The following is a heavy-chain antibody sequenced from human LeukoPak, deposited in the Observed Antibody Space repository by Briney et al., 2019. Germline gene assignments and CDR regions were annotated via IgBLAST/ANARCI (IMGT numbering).Heavy chain of an antibody. D-gene: IGHD2-2*01. Sequence: SVKVSCKASGGTFSSYAIGWVRQAPGQGLEWMGRIIPILGIANYAQKFQGRVTITADKSTGTAYMELSSLRSEDTAVYYCARGQYQLLGMYNWFDPWGQGTLVTVSS. CDR3: ARGQYQLLGMYNWFDP. CDR1: GGTFSSYA. V-gene: IGHV1-69*04. CDR2: IIPILGIA. J-gene: IGHJ5*02.